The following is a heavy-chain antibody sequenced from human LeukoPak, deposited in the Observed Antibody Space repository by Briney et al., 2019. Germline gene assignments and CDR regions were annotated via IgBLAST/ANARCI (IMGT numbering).Heavy chain of an antibody. V-gene: IGHV1-69*04. CDR2: IIPILGIA. CDR1: GGTFSSDA. D-gene: IGHD5-18*01. CDR3: AGEGGTGGTAMVLTMGYYFDY. Sequence: SVKVSCKASGGTFSSDAISWVRQAPGQGLEWMGRIIPILGIANYAQKFQGRVTITADRSTSTAYMELSSLRSEDTAVYYCAGEGGTGGTAMVLTMGYYFDYWGQGTLVTVSS. J-gene: IGHJ4*02.